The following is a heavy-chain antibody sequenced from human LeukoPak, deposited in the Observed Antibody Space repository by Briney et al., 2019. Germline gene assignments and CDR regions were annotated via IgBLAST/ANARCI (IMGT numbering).Heavy chain of an antibody. D-gene: IGHD3-10*01. CDR1: GFTFSSYE. Sequence: GGSLRLSCVASGFTFSSYEMNWVRQAPGKGLEWVSYISRSGSTIYYADSVKGRFTISRDNAKDSLYLQMNSRRAEDTAVYYCARAFYYGSGSRWFDPWGQGTLVTVSS. CDR3: ARAFYYGSGSRWFDP. J-gene: IGHJ5*02. V-gene: IGHV3-48*03. CDR2: ISRSGSTI.